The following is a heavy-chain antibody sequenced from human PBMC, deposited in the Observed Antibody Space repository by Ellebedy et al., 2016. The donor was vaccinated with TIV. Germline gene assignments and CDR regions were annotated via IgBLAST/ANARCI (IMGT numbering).Heavy chain of an antibody. J-gene: IGHJ4*02. CDR3: ASLDYPFDY. CDR2: ISSSSSYI. D-gene: IGHD5-12*01. V-gene: IGHV3-21*01. Sequence: GESLKISCAASGFTVRSHYMNWVRQAPGKGLEWVSSISSSSSYIYYADSVKGRFTISRDNAKNSLYLQMNSLRDEDTAVYYCASLDYPFDYWGQGTLVTVSS. CDR1: GFTVRSHY.